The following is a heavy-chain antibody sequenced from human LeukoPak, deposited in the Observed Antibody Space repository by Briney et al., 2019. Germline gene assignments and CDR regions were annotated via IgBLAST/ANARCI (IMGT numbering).Heavy chain of an antibody. Sequence: TSETLSLTCTVSGGSISSYYWSWIRQPPGKGLEWIGYIYYSGSTNYNPSLKSRVTISVDTSKNQFSLKLSSVTAADTAVYYCARETSKAAFDIWGQGTMVTVSS. CDR2: IYYSGST. V-gene: IGHV4-59*01. CDR3: ARETSKAAFDI. J-gene: IGHJ3*02. CDR1: GGSISSYY.